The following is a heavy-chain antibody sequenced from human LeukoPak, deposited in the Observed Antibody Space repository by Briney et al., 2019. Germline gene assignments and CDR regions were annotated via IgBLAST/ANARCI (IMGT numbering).Heavy chain of an antibody. CDR3: AREGTGVPPRAFDI. CDR1: EGTFSSYA. D-gene: IGHD7-27*01. J-gene: IGHJ3*02. CDR2: IIPIFGTA. Sequence: ASVKVSCKASEGTFSSYAISWVRQAPGQGLEWMGGIIPIFGTANYAQKFQGRVTITADESTSTAYMELSSLRSEDTAVYYCAREGTGVPPRAFDIWGQGTMVTVSS. V-gene: IGHV1-69*13.